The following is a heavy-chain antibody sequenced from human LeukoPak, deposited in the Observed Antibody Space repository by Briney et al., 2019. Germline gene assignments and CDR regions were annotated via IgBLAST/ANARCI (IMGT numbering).Heavy chain of an antibody. CDR1: GYHFTSYW. D-gene: IGHD6-13*01. CDR3: ARPGAAGTMTVSFDI. Sequence: GGSLEISCQGSGYHFTSYWIGWVRPLPGKGLGWMGIIYPGDSDTRYSPSFQGQVTISADKSISTAYLQWSSLEASDTAMYYCARPGAAGTMTVSFDIWGQGTMVTVSS. J-gene: IGHJ3*02. CDR2: IYPGDSDT. V-gene: IGHV5-51*01.